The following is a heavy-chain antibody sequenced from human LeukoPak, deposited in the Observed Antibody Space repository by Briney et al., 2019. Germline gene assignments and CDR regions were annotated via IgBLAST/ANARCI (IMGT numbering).Heavy chain of an antibody. J-gene: IGHJ4*02. CDR2: INPNSGGT. V-gene: IGHV1-2*02. CDR3: SPDMVGEYYFDY. D-gene: IGHD3-10*02. CDR1: GYTFTGYY. Sequence: ASVKVSCKASGYTFTGYYMHWVRQAPGQGLEWMGWINPNSGGTNYAQKFQGRVTMTRDTSISTAYMELSRLRSDDTAVYYCSPDMVGEYYFDYWGQGTLVTVSS.